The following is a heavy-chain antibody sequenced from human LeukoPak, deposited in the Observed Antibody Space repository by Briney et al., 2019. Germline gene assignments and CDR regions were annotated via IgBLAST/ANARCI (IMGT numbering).Heavy chain of an antibody. CDR2: IWYGGSNK. CDR1: GFTFSSYG. D-gene: IGHD6-13*01. J-gene: IGHJ4*02. CDR3: SRGSSWYRGGADY. V-gene: IGHV3-33*08. Sequence: GGSLRLSCAASGFTFSSYGMHWVRQAPGKGLEWVAVIWYGGSNKYYADSVKGRFTISRDNSKNTVYLQMNSLRAEDTAVYYCSRGSSWYRGGADYWGQGTLVTVSS.